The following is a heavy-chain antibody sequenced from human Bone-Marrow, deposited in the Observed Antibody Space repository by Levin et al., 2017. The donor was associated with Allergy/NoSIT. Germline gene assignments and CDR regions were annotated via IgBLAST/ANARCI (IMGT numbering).Heavy chain of an antibody. Sequence: GESLKISCAASGFSVSQYDMTWVRQAPGKGLEWVSLIYVSGTTYDADAVKGRFTLSRDNSKNSVYLQMDALRAEDTGIYYCARWGRQTGYYLYYLYGMDVWGRGTPVTVSS. CDR1: GFSVSQYD. CDR2: IYVSGTT. J-gene: IGHJ6*02. CDR3: ARWGRQTGYYLYYLYGMDV. D-gene: IGHD3-9*01. V-gene: IGHV3-53*01.